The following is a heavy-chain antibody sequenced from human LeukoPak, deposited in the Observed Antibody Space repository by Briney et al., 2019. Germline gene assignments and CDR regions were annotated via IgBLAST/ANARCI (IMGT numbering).Heavy chain of an antibody. J-gene: IGHJ5*02. CDR3: ARETYYYDSSGYYP. D-gene: IGHD3-22*01. CDR2: IYYSGST. Sequence: PSETLSLTCTVSGGSISSYYWSWIRQPPEKGLEWIGYIYYSGSTNYNPSLKSRVTISVDTSKNQFSLKLSSVTAAGTAVYYCARETYYYDSSGYYPWGQGTLVTVSS. CDR1: GGSISSYY. V-gene: IGHV4-59*01.